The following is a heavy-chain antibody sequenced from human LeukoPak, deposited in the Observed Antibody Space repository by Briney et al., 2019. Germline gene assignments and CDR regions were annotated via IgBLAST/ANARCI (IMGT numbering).Heavy chain of an antibody. CDR1: GSIFSNYA. CDR2: ISSDGSKP. Sequence: PGGSLRLSCAASGSIFSNYAIHWVRQAPGKGLEWVALISSDGSKPYHADSVKGRFSISRDNSKNTLYLQLNSLRAEDTSVYYCARDSTYWYDSGSSGPHYFDYWGQGTLVTVSS. V-gene: IGHV3-30*01. J-gene: IGHJ4*02. D-gene: IGHD3-10*01. CDR3: ARDSTYWYDSGSSGPHYFDY.